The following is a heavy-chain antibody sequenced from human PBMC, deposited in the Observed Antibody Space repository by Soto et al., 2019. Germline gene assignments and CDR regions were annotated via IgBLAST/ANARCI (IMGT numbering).Heavy chain of an antibody. J-gene: IGHJ3*02. CDR2: ISSSSSTI. CDR3: ARVVVVPAAMSSGAFDI. Sequence: GGSLRLSRAASGFTFSSYSMNWVRQAPGKGLEWVSYISSSSSTIYYADSVKGRFTISRDNAKNSLYLQMNSLRAEDTAVYYCARVVVVPAAMSSGAFDIWGQGTMVTVSS. V-gene: IGHV3-48*01. CDR1: GFTFSSYS. D-gene: IGHD2-2*01.